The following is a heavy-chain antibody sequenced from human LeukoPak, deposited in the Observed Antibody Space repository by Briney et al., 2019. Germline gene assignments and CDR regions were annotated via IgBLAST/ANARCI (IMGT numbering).Heavy chain of an antibody. Sequence: GASVKVSCKASGGTFITYTINWVRQAPGQGLEWMGGIIPIFGTANYAQKFQGRVTVTTDDSTSTAFMELSSLRSEDTAVYYCARKAAATLWYYYYGMDVWGQGTTVTVSS. J-gene: IGHJ6*02. CDR1: GGTFITYT. D-gene: IGHD6-13*01. CDR3: ARKAAATLWYYYYGMDV. CDR2: IIPIFGTA. V-gene: IGHV1-69*05.